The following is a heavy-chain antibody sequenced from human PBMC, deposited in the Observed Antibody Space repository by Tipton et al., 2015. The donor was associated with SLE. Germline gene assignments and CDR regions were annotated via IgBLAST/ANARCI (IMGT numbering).Heavy chain of an antibody. D-gene: IGHD3-3*01. CDR2: IYGGGST. CDR3: ARENYDFWSGYATFEY. Sequence: SLRLSCAASGFAVSSDYMSWVRQAPGKGLEWVSIIYGGGSTYYADSVKGRFTISRDNSKDTLYLQMNSLRAEDTAVYYCARENYDFWSGYATFEYWGQGTLVTVSS. CDR1: GFAVSSDY. V-gene: IGHV3-66*02. J-gene: IGHJ4*02.